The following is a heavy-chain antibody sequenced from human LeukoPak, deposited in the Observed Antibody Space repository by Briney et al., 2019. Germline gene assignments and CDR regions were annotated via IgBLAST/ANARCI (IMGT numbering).Heavy chain of an antibody. D-gene: IGHD3-16*01. CDR2: ISSSSYI. CDR3: ARDGGKDYYYYYYMDV. V-gene: IGHV3-21*01. CDR1: GFTFSSYS. J-gene: IGHJ6*03. Sequence: PGGSLRLSCAASGFTFSSYSMNSGRQAPGKGLEWVSSISSSSYIYYADSVKGRFNISRDNAKNSLYLQMNSLRAEDTAVYYCARDGGKDYYYYYYMDVWGKGTTVTVSS.